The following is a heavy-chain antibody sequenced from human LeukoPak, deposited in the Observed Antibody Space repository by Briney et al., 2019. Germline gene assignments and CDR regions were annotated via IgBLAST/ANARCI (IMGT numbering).Heavy chain of an antibody. CDR2: VSSHGNDG. CDR3: TRDASNFNDFDY. Sequence: GGSLRLSCAVSEFSFSHFAMHWVRQAPGKGLEWLAVVSSHGNDGYYADSVKGRFIISRDNSKSTLYLQIDSLRPDDTAIYYCTRDASNFNDFDYWGQGTLVTVSS. J-gene: IGHJ4*02. CDR1: EFSFSHFA. V-gene: IGHV3-30*01. D-gene: IGHD5-24*01.